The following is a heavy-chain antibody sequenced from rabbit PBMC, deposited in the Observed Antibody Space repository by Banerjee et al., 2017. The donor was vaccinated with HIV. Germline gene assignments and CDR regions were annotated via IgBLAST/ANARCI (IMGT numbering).Heavy chain of an antibody. J-gene: IGHJ4*01. D-gene: IGHD6-1*01. CDR3: AKEAGYAAYFNL. Sequence: QQQLEESGGGLVKPGGTLTLTCTASGSDISSYSMCWVRQAPGKGLELIACIYNGDGSTYYASWVNGRFSISRSTSLNTVTLQMTSLTAADTATYFCAKEAGYAAYFNLWGQGTLVTVS. CDR2: IYNGDGST. V-gene: IGHV1S47*01. CDR1: GSDISSYS.